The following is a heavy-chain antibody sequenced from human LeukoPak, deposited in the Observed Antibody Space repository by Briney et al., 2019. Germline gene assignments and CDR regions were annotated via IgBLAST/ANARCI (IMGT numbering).Heavy chain of an antibody. D-gene: IGHD3-22*01. V-gene: IGHV3-23*01. J-gene: IGHJ4*02. CDR2: ISTSGGTT. CDR3: AVMHRYYDGSGYWVQ. CDR1: GFTFGSYA. Sequence: GGSLRLSCAASGFTFGSYAMSWVRQAPGKGLEWVSGISTSGGTTSYAESVKGRFTVSRDDPRNTLYMEMNSLRDEDTAVYYCAVMHRYYDGSGYWVQWGQGTLVTVSS.